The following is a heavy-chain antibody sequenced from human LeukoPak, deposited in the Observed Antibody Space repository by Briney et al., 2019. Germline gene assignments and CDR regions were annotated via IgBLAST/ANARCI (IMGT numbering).Heavy chain of an antibody. CDR2: ISSSSSTI. J-gene: IGHJ4*02. CDR3: ARSRGGAAAAFDY. CDR1: GFTFSSYS. Sequence: GGSLRLSCAASGFTFSSYSMNWVRQAPGKGLEWVSYISSSSSTIYYADSVKGRFTISRDNAKNSLYLQMNSLRAEDTAVYYCARSRGGAAAAFDYWGQGALVTVSS. D-gene: IGHD6-13*01. V-gene: IGHV3-48*01.